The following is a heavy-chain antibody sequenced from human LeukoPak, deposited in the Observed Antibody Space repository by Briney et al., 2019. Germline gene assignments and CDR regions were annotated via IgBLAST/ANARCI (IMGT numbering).Heavy chain of an antibody. V-gene: IGHV3-23*01. J-gene: IGHJ4*02. CDR2: ISANGYTT. CDR1: GFTFSSYA. Sequence: GGSLRLSCAASGFTFSSYAVSWVRQAPGKGLEGVSGISANGYTTKYADSVKGRFTISRDNSKNTVFLQMNSLRDDDTAVYYCAKEGRIAAGTGDYFDCWGQGTLVTVSS. CDR3: AKEGRIAAGTGDYFDC. D-gene: IGHD6-13*01.